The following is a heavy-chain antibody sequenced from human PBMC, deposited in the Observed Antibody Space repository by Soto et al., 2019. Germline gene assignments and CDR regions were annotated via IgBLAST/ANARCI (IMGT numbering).Heavy chain of an antibody. D-gene: IGHD6-13*01. CDR2: INHSGST. Sequence: SETLSLTCAVYGGSFSGYYWSWIRQPPGKGLEWIGEINHSGSTNYNPSLKSRVTISVGTSRNKISLTLSTVTAADTAVYYGARGPPPLGLASSWRAEYFQHWGQGTLVTVSS. V-gene: IGHV4-34*01. CDR3: ARGPPPLGLASSWRAEYFQH. J-gene: IGHJ1*01. CDR1: GGSFSGYY.